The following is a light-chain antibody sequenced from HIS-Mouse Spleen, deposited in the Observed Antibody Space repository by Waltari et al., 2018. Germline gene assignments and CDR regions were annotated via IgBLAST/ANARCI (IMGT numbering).Light chain of an antibody. Sequence: QSALTPPPPASGSPGQSVTISCPGTISAVGGYNYVPWYQQHPGKAPKPMIYEVSRRPSGVPDRFSGSKSGNTASLTVSGLQAEDEADYYCSSYAGSNNYVFGTGTKVTVL. V-gene: IGLV2-8*01. CDR2: EVS. CDR3: SSYAGSNNYV. CDR1: ISAVGGYNY. J-gene: IGLJ1*01.